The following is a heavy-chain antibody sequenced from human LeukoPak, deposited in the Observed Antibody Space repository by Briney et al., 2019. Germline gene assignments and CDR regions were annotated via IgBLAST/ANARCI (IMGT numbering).Heavy chain of an antibody. CDR3: TSPKGDSSYYGMDV. CDR1: GFTLSVYG. CDR2: ISYEGSNK. J-gene: IGHJ6*02. Sequence: GRSLRLSCTASGFTLSVYGMHSVRQAPGKGLESVAVISYEGSNKHYAGSVKGRFTISRDNSKNTLFLQMNSLRAEDTAVYYCTSPKGDSSYYGMDVWGQGTTVTVSS. V-gene: IGHV3-30*03.